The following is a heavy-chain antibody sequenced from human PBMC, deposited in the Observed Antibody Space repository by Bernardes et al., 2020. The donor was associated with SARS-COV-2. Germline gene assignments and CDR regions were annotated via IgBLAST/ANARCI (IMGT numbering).Heavy chain of an antibody. V-gene: IGHV6-1*01. J-gene: IGHJ6*02. D-gene: IGHD2-2*01. CDR2: TYYRSNWYN. CDR1: GDSVSSNSAA. CDR3: ARTPIVVVQGILGLVPWGYGYNGRDV. Sequence: LSLTCAISGDSVSSNSAAWNWIRQSPSRGLEWLGTTYYRSNWYNYYAVSVKSRIIINPDTSKNQFSLQLKSVTPEDTAVYYCARTPIVVVQGILGLVPWGYGYNGRDVWGQGTTVTVSS.